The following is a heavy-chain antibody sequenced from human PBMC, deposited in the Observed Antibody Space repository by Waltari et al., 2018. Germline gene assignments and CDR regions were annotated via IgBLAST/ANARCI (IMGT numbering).Heavy chain of an antibody. V-gene: IGHV3-15*01. J-gene: IGHJ4*02. CDR3: TTDQGDSYTFYSFDY. CDR1: GFTFSNTW. D-gene: IGHD3-16*02. Sequence: EVQLVESGGGLVNPGGSLRLSCAASGFTFSNTWMDWVRQAPGKGLELIARIKTQSDGGGATYYAAPVTGRFTVSRDDSKNMLYLQMSSLKTEDTAMYYCTTDQGDSYTFYSFDYWGQGTLVTVSS. CDR2: IKTQSDGGGAT.